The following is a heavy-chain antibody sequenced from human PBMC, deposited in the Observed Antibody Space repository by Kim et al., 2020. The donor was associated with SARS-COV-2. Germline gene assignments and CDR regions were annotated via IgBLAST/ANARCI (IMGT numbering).Heavy chain of an antibody. D-gene: IGHD6-13*01. CDR2: IYYSGST. V-gene: IGHV4-59*01. Sequence: SETLSLTCTVSGGSISSYYWSWIRQPPGKGLEWIGYIYYSGSTNYNPSLKSRVTISVDTSKNQFSLKLSSVTAADKAVYYCARLWAAAGSRASYSYYYGMDVWGQGTTVTVSS. J-gene: IGHJ6*02. CDR1: GGSISSYY. CDR3: ARLWAAAGSRASYSYYYGMDV.